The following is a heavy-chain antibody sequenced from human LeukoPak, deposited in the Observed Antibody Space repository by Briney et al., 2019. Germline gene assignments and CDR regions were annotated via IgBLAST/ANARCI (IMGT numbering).Heavy chain of an antibody. V-gene: IGHV1-18*01. CDR3: ARHGRAVMNVWFDP. CDR1: GYTFTNYD. D-gene: IGHD1-26*01. CDR2: ISVYSGNT. J-gene: IGHJ5*02. Sequence: ASVKVACKASGYTFTNYDISWVRQAPGQGLEWMGWISVYSGNTNYAQDFQGRVTMTTETSTSTAYMELRSLRADDTAVYYCARHGRAVMNVWFDPWGQGTLVSVSS.